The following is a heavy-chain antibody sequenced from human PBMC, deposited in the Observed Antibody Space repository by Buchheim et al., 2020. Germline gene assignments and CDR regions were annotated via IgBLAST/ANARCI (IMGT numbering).Heavy chain of an antibody. Sequence: EVQLVESGGGLVKPGGSLRLSCAASGFTFSSYSMNWVRQAPGKGLEWVSSISSSSSYIYYADSVKGRFTISRDNAKNSLYLQMNSLRAEDTAVYYCARELVWDIVLAESDYWGQGTL. CDR3: ARELVWDIVLAESDY. J-gene: IGHJ4*02. CDR2: ISSSSSYI. V-gene: IGHV3-21*01. D-gene: IGHD2-2*01. CDR1: GFTFSSYS.